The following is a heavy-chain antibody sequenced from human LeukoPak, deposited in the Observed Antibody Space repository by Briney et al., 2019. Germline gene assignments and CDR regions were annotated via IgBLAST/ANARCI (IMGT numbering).Heavy chain of an antibody. J-gene: IGHJ3*02. CDR2: ISAYHGNT. Sequence: GASVTVSCTASGYTFTIYGISWVRQAPGQGHEWMGWISAYHGNTYYAQKLQGRVTLTTDTSTNTAYMELRSLRSDATAVYYCARDLYYYYTSGYHDVFDICGQGTMVTVSS. V-gene: IGHV1-18*01. D-gene: IGHD3-22*01. CDR1: GYTFTIYG. CDR3: ARDLYYYYTSGYHDVFDI.